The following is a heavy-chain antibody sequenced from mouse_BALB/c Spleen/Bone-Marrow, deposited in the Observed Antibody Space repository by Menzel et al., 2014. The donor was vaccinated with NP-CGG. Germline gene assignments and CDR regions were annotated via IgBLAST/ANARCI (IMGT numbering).Heavy chain of an antibody. V-gene: IGHV1-31*01. Sequence: EVQLQESGPELVKPGASVKISCKASGYSFTGYYMHWVKQSHVKSLEWIGRINPYNGATSYNQNFKDKASLTVGKSSSTAYMELHSLTSEDSAVYYCARGIYYGGYFDYWGQGTTLTVSS. J-gene: IGHJ2*01. CDR2: INPYNGAT. D-gene: IGHD1-1*01. CDR1: GYSFTGYY. CDR3: ARGIYYGGYFDY.